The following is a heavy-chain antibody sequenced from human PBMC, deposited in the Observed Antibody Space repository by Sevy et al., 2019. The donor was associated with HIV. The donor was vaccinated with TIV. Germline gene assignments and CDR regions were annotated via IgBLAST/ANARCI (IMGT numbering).Heavy chain of an antibody. V-gene: IGHV1-18*01. D-gene: IGHD7-27*01. CDR1: GYTFTSYG. CDR3: ARDGYLGTESHYSDY. Sequence: ASVKVSCKASGYTFTSYGISWVRQAPGQGLEWMGWISAYNGNTNYAQKLQGRVTMTTDTSTITAYMELRSLRSDDTAVYYCARDGYLGTESHYSDYWGQGTLVTVSS. J-gene: IGHJ4*02. CDR2: ISAYNGNT.